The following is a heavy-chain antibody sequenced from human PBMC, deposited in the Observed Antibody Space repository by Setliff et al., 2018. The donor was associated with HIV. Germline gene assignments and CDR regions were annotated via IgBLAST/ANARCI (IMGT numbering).Heavy chain of an antibody. Sequence: ASVKVSCKASGYTFTSYYMHWVRQAPGQGLEWMGIINPSGGSTSYAQKFQGRVTMTRDTSTSTVYMELSSLRSEDTAVYYCARDQYYYESSGYPSRYFDYWGQGTLVTVSS. CDR1: GYTFTSYY. J-gene: IGHJ4*02. CDR2: INPSGGST. CDR3: ARDQYYYESSGYPSRYFDY. V-gene: IGHV1-46*01. D-gene: IGHD3-22*01.